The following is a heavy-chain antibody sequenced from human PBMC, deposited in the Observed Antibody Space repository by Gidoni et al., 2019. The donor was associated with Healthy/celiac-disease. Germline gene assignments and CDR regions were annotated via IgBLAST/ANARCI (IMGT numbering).Heavy chain of an antibody. V-gene: IGHV3-30*18. Sequence: QVQLVESGGGVVQPGRSLRLSCAASGFTFSSYGMHWVRQAPGKGLEWVAVISYDGSNKYYADSVKGRFTISRDNSKNTLYLQMNSLRAEDTAVYYCAKVGGYYYTFDYWGQGTLVTVSS. CDR3: AKVGGYYYTFDY. J-gene: IGHJ4*02. CDR1: GFTFSSYG. CDR2: ISYDGSNK. D-gene: IGHD3-22*01.